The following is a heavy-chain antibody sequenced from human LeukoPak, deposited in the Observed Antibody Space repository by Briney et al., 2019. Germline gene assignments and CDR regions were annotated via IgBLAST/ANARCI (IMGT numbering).Heavy chain of an antibody. CDR3: ASASSWALVY. J-gene: IGHJ4*02. V-gene: IGHV1-2*02. CDR2: INPNSGGT. D-gene: IGHD1-26*01. CDR1: GYTFTGYY. Sequence: ASVKVSCKASGYTFTGYYMHWVRQAPGQRREWMGWINPNSGGTNYAQKFQGRVTMTSDTYISPAYMELSRLRSDDTAVYYCASASSWALVYWGQGTLVTVSS.